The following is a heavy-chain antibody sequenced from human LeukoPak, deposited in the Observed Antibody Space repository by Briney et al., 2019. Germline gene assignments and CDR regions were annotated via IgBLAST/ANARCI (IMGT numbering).Heavy chain of an antibody. CDR1: GFTFNNYW. J-gene: IGHJ3*02. V-gene: IGHV3-74*03. CDR3: AGSTVGGFGAFDM. D-gene: IGHD4-23*01. CDR2: IKSDGRMT. Sequence: GGSLRLSCAASGFTFNNYWMHWVRQVPGKGLVWVSGIKSDGRMTTYADSVKGRFTISRDNAKNTLYLQMNSLRAEDTAVYYCAGSTVGGFGAFDMWGQGTMVTVSS.